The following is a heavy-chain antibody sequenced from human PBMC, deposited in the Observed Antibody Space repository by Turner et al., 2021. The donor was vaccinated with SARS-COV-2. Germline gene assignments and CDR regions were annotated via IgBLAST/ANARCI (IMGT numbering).Heavy chain of an antibody. J-gene: IGHJ4*02. V-gene: IGHV1-2*02. Sequence: QVQLVQSGAEVKKPGASVKVSCKASGYTFTGYYMHWVRQAPGQGLEWMGWINPNSGSTNYAQKFQGRVTMTRDMSISTAYMELSRLRADDTAVYYCARSIVVIPAAIYYWGQGTLVTVSS. CDR1: GYTFTGYY. D-gene: IGHD2-2*02. CDR3: ARSIVVIPAAIYY. CDR2: INPNSGST.